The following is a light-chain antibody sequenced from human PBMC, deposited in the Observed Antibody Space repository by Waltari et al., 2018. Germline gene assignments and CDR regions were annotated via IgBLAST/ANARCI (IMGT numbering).Light chain of an antibody. J-gene: IGLJ3*02. CDR3: ATWDDSLSGRV. Sequence: QSVLTQPPSTSGTPGQRVTISCSGSTSNIGTNTVTWYQLLPGTAPKTFSFANYHRPSGVPDRFSASKSGTSASLVISGLQSEDEADYFCATWDDSLSGRVFGGGTKVTVL. V-gene: IGLV1-44*01. CDR2: ANY. CDR1: TSNIGTNT.